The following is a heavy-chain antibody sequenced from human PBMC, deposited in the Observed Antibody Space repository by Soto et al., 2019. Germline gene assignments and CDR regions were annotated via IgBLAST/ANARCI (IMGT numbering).Heavy chain of an antibody. CDR1: GFTFSSYG. CDR3: AKGEIGTNYYYYGMDV. J-gene: IGHJ6*02. CDR2: ISYDGSNK. Sequence: GGSLRLSCAASGFTFSSYGMHWVRQAPGKGLEWVAVISYDGSNKYYADSVKGRFTISRDNSKNTLYLQMNSLRAEDTAVYYCAKGEIGTNYYYYGMDVWGQGTTVNVSS. V-gene: IGHV3-30*18. D-gene: IGHD3-16*01.